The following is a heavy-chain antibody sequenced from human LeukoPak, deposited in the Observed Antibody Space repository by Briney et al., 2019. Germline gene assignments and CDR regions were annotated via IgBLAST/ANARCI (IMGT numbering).Heavy chain of an antibody. CDR1: GYTFTSYA. D-gene: IGHD2-2*02. CDR3: ARGDIVVVPAAISPYYYYYGMDV. V-gene: IGHV1-3*01. Sequence: ASVKVSCKDSGYTFTSYATHWVRQAPGQRLEWMGWINAGNGNTKYSQKFQGRVTITRDTSASTAYMELSSLRSEDTAVYYCARGDIVVVPAAISPYYYYYGMDVWGQGTTVTVSS. J-gene: IGHJ6*02. CDR2: INAGNGNT.